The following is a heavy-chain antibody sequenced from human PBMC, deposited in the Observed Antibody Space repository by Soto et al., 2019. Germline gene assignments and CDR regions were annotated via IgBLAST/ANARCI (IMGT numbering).Heavy chain of an antibody. V-gene: IGHV3-23*01. CDR2: IRGGGGST. J-gene: IGHJ6*02. CDR3: AKAGYYYYYGMDV. CDR1: GFTFSNYA. Sequence: LRLSCAASGFTFSNYAMSWVRQAPGKGLEWVSGIRGGGGSTYYADSVKGRFTISRDNSKNTLYLQMNSLRAEDTAVYYCAKAGYYYYYGMDVWGQGTAVTVSS.